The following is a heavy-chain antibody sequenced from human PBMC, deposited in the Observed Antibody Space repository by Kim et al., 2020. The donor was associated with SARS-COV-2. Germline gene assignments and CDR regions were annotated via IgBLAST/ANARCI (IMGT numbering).Heavy chain of an antibody. CDR3: AKGGDDSSGWGYFQH. D-gene: IGHD3-22*01. CDR2: ISGSGGST. CDR1: GFTFSSYA. V-gene: IGHV3-23*01. Sequence: GGSLRLSCAASGFTFSSYAMSWVRQAPGKGLEWVSAISGSGGSTYYADSVKGRFTISRDNSKNTLYLQMNSLRAEDTAVYYCAKGGDDSSGWGYFQHWGQGTLVTVSS. J-gene: IGHJ1*01.